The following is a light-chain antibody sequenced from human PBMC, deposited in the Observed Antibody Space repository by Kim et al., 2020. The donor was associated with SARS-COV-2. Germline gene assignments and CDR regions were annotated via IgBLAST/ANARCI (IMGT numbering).Light chain of an antibody. J-gene: IGLJ1*01. CDR2: DVS. Sequence: GQSVPLPCTGTVIDVGGNNYFSWYQQHPGKAPKLMIYDVSKRPSGVPDRFSGSKSGNTASLTISGLQAEDEADYYCCSYAGSYTYVFGTGTKVTVL. V-gene: IGLV2-11*01. CDR3: CSYAGSYTYV. CDR1: VIDVGGNNY.